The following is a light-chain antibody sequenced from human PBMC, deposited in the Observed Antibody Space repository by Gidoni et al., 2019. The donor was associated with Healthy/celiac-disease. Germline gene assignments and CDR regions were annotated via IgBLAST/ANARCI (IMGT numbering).Light chain of an antibody. CDR3: QQDGSSPWT. CDR1: QSVSSSY. CDR2: GES. V-gene: IGKV3-20*01. J-gene: IGKJ1*01. Sequence: IVFTQSPGTLSLSPGERATLSCRASQSVSSSYLAWYQQKPGQAPRLLIYGESSRATGIPDRLSGSGSGTDFTLTISRLEPEDFAVYYCQQDGSSPWTFGQGTKVEIK.